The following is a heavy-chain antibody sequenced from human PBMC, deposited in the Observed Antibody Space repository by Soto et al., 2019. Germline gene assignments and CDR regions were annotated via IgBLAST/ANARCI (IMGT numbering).Heavy chain of an antibody. D-gene: IGHD2-21*02. CDR3: ARDTIAYCGVDCPMDV. CDR2: ISAYNGNT. CDR1: GYTFTSYG. J-gene: IGHJ6*02. Sequence: QVQLVQSGAEVKKPGASVKVSCKASGYTFTSYGISWVRQAPGQGLEWMGWISAYNGNTNYAQKLQGRVTMTTDTTKSTAYMELLSLRSDDTAVYYCARDTIAYCGVDCPMDVWGQWTTVTVSS. V-gene: IGHV1-18*01.